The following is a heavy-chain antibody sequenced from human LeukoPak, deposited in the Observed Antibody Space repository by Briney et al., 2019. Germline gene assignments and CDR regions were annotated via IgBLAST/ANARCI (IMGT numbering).Heavy chain of an antibody. V-gene: IGHV3-53*01. CDR2: IYSGGST. CDR1: GFTVSSNY. Sequence: GGSLRLSCAASGFTVSSNYMSWVRQAPGKGLEWVSVIYSGGSTYYADSVKGRFTISRDNAKNSLYLQMNSLRAEDTAVYYYARERVAAYDYWGQGTLVTVSS. J-gene: IGHJ4*02. CDR3: ARERVAAYDY. D-gene: IGHD6-19*01.